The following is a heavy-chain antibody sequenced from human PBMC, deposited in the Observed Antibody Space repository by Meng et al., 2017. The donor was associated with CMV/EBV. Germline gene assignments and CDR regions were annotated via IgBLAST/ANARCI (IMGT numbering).Heavy chain of an antibody. D-gene: IGHD4-17*01. V-gene: IGHV4-4*07. CDR2: IYTSGST. CDR3: ARGPEVDYGDYVGLDY. CDR1: RGSISSYS. Sequence: QGHLQASGPELVELSVTPSLPCTVSRGSISSYSWSWIRQPAGKGLGWIGRIYTSGSTNYNPSLKSRVTMSVDTSKNQFSLKLSSVTAADTAVYYCARGPEVDYGDYVGLDYWGQGTLVTVSS. J-gene: IGHJ4*02.